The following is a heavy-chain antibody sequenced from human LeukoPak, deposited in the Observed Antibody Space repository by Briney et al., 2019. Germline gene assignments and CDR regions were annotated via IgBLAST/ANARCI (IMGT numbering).Heavy chain of an antibody. CDR3: AKDLRYYYDSSGYLDY. V-gene: IGHV3-23*01. Sequence: GGSLRLSCAASGFTFSSYAMSWVRQAPGKGLEWVSAISGSGGSTYYADSVKGRSTISRDNSKNTLYLQMNSLRAEDTAVYYCAKDLRYYYDSSGYLDYWGQGPLVTVSS. CDR1: GFTFSSYA. CDR2: ISGSGGST. J-gene: IGHJ4*02. D-gene: IGHD3-22*01.